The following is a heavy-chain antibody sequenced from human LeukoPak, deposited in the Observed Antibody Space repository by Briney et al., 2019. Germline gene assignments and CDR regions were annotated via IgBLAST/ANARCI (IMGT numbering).Heavy chain of an antibody. CDR1: GYTFTGYY. V-gene: IGHV1-2*02. Sequence: ASVKVSCKASGYTFTGYYMHWVRQAPGQGLAWMGWINPNSGGTNYAQKFQGRVTMTRDTSISTAYMELSRLRPDDTAVYYCARDFTYDFWSGYYRWGQGTLVTVSS. J-gene: IGHJ5*02. D-gene: IGHD3-3*01. CDR2: INPNSGGT. CDR3: ARDFTYDFWSGYYR.